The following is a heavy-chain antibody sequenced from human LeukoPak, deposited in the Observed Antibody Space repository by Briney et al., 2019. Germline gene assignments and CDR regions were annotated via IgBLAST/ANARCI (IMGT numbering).Heavy chain of an antibody. CDR3: ARDARTYLGYYYYYMDV. V-gene: IGHV1-2*02. CDR1: GGTFSSYA. J-gene: IGHJ6*03. Sequence: ASVKVSCKASGGTFSSYAITWVRQAPAQGLEWMGWINPNSGGTNYAQKFQGRVTMTRDTSISTAYMELSRLRSDDTAVYYCARDARTYLGYYYYYMDVWGKGTTVTVSS. D-gene: IGHD1-26*01. CDR2: INPNSGGT.